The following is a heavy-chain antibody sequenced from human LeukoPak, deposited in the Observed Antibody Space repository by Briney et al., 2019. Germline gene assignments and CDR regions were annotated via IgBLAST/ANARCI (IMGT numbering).Heavy chain of an antibody. CDR2: ISESSSYV. CDR1: GFSFSSYR. CDR3: ARRGPLGGIDAFDI. V-gene: IGHV3-21*01. J-gene: IGHJ3*02. D-gene: IGHD3-16*01. Sequence: PGESLRLSCAASGFSFSSYRMAWVRLAPGKGLEWISFISESSSYVKYADSVKGRFTISRDDAKNSLYLQMNSLRADDTAVYYCARRGPLGGIDAFDIWGQGTMVTVSS.